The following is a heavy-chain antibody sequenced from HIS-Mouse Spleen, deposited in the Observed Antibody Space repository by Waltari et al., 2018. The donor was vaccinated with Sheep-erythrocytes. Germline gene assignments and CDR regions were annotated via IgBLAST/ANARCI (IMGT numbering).Heavy chain of an antibody. CDR3: ARVASGATFDY. V-gene: IGHV3-21*01. D-gene: IGHD1-26*01. J-gene: IGHJ4*02. Sequence: EVQLVESGGGLVKPGGSLRLSCAASGFTFSSYSMNWVRQAPGEVLEWVASISSSSSYIYYADSVKCRFTISRDNAKNSLYLQMNSLRAEDTAVYYCARVASGATFDYWGQGTLVTVSS. CDR2: ISSSSSYI. CDR1: GFTFSSYS.